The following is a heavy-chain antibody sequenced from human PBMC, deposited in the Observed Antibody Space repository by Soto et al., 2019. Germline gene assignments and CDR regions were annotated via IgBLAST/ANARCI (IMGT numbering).Heavy chain of an antibody. J-gene: IGHJ4*02. D-gene: IGHD2-15*01. CDR1: GFTFSNYD. V-gene: IGHV3-30*18. Sequence: PGGSLRLSCAASGFTFSNYDMHWVRQAPGKGLEWVAVISYDGSNKYYADSVGGRFTISRDNSKNTLYLQMNSLRADDTAVYYCAKAAATYYCSGGYCYNYYFDSWGQGTLVT. CDR2: ISYDGSNK. CDR3: AKAAATYYCSGGYCYNYYFDS.